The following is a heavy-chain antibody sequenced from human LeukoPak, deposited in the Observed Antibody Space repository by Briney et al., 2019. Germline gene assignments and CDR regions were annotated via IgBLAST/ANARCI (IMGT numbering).Heavy chain of an antibody. CDR2: ISTSSSYI. CDR3: AKAGASAYYLQFFDY. D-gene: IGHD3-22*01. J-gene: IGHJ4*02. CDR1: GFTFSSYS. Sequence: PGGSLRLSCAASGFTFSSYSMNWVRQAPGKGLEWVSSISTSSSYIYYAHSVKGRFTISRDNAKNSLYLQMNSLRAEDTAMYYCAKAGASAYYLQFFDYWGQGTLVTVSS. V-gene: IGHV3-21*01.